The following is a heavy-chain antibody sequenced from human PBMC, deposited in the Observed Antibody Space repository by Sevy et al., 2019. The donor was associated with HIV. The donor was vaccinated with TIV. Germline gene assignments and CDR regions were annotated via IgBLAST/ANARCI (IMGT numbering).Heavy chain of an antibody. CDR3: VSSGWEIGFDY. CDR1: GFTFSSYS. J-gene: IGHJ4*02. D-gene: IGHD6-19*01. V-gene: IGHV3-48*02. CDR2: ISSSSSTI. Sequence: GGSLRLSCAASGFTFSSYSMNWVRQAPGKGLEWVSYISSSSSTIYYADSVKGRFTISRDNAKNSLDLQMNSLRDEDTAVYYGVSSGWEIGFDYWGQGTLVTVSS.